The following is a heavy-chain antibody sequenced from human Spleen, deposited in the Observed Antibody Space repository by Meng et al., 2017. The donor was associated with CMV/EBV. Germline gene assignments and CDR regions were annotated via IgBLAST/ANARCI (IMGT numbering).Heavy chain of an antibody. Sequence: ASVKVSCKASGYTYTDHDINWVRQSTGQGPEGMGWINPNSGDTKYAPKFQGRVTLTLDTSSSKAFMELTRLKSDDTAVLFCARLCQTRLGTKYYYGMDVWGQGTAVTVSS. J-gene: IGHJ6*02. V-gene: IGHV1-2*02. CDR2: INPNSGDT. CDR1: GYTYTDHD. CDR3: ARLCQTRLGTKYYYGMDV. D-gene: IGHD3-10*01.